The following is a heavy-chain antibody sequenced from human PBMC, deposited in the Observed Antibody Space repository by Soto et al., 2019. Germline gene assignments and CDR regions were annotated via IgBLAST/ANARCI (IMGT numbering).Heavy chain of an antibody. Sequence: AASVKVSCKASGGTFSSYAISWVRQAPGQGLEWMGGIIPIFGTANYAQKFQGRVTITADESTSTAYMELSSLRSEDTAVYYCARAPYSSSSGNWFDPWGQGTLVTVSS. CDR3: ARAPYSSSSGNWFDP. CDR1: GGTFSSYA. V-gene: IGHV1-69*13. D-gene: IGHD6-6*01. CDR2: IIPIFGTA. J-gene: IGHJ5*02.